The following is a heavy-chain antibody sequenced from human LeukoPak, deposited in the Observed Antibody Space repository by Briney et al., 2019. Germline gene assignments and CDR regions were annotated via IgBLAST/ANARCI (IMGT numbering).Heavy chain of an antibody. CDR2: IYYSGST. CDR1: GGSISSYY. Sequence: SETLSLTCTVSGGSISSYYWSWIRQPPGKGLEWIGYIYYSGSTNYNPSLKSRVTISVDTSKNQFSLKLSSVTAAGTAVYYCARLSRSSGSPPDYWGQGTLVTVSS. J-gene: IGHJ4*02. CDR3: ARLSRSSGSPPDY. D-gene: IGHD3-22*01. V-gene: IGHV4-59*01.